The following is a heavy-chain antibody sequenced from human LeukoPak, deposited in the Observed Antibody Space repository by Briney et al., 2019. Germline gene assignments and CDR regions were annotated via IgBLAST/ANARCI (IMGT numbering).Heavy chain of an antibody. CDR3: ACNSGTVVDY. D-gene: IGHD1-14*01. Sequence: SQTLSLTCTVSGGSISSGGYSWSWIRQHPGKGLEWIGYIYYSGSTYYNPSLKSRVTISVDTSKNQFSLKLSSVTAADTAVYYCACNSGTVVDYWGQGTLVTVSS. V-gene: IGHV4-31*03. J-gene: IGHJ4*02. CDR1: GGSISSGGYS. CDR2: IYYSGST.